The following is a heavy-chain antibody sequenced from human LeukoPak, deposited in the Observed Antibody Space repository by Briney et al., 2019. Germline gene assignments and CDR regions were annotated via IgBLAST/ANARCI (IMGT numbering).Heavy chain of an antibody. J-gene: IGHJ3*02. CDR1: GGSISSSNW. Sequence: SETLSLTCAVSGGSISSSNWWSWVRQPPGKGLEWIGEIYHSGSTNYNPSLKSRVTISVDKSKNQFSLKLSSVTAADTAVYYCARDRSGSGWYISDAFDIWGQGTMVTVS. CDR2: IYHSGST. D-gene: IGHD6-19*01. V-gene: IGHV4-4*02. CDR3: ARDRSGSGWYISDAFDI.